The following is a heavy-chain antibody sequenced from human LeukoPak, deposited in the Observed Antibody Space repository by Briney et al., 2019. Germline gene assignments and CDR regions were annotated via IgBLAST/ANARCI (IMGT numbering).Heavy chain of an antibody. CDR2: INGDGTST. CDR3: ARTGSGCELYI. D-gene: IGHD5-12*01. J-gene: IGHJ3*02. V-gene: IGHV3-74*01. CDR1: GFTLSNLW. Sequence: GGSMSLFSAAAGFTLSNLWMQWERQAPGKGLVWVSRINGDGTSTIYADSVKGRFTISRDNAKSTVYLQMNSLRAEDTAVYYCARTGSGCELYIWGQGTMVTVSS.